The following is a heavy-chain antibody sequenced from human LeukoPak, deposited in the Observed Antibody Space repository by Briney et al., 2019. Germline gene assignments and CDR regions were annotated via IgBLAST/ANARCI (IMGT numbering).Heavy chain of an antibody. CDR2: IYTSGST. J-gene: IGHJ4*02. CDR1: GGSFSGYY. V-gene: IGHV4-4*07. Sequence: SETLSLTCAVYGGSFSGYYWSWIRQPAGKGLEWIGRIYTSGSTNYNPSLKSRVTISVDTSKNQFSLKLSSVTAADTTVYYCAREPPTMVRGGEIYYFDYWGQGTLVTVSS. CDR3: AREPPTMVRGGEIYYFDY. D-gene: IGHD3-10*01.